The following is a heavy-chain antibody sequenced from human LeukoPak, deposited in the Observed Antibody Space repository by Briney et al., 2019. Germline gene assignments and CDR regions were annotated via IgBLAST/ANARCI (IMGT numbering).Heavy chain of an antibody. CDR2: ISSSSSYI. CDR3: ARGGYGSGSYYSYYGMDV. J-gene: IGHJ6*04. V-gene: IGHV3-21*01. CDR1: GFTFSSYS. D-gene: IGHD3-10*01. Sequence: GGSLRLSCAASGFTFSSYSMNWVRQAPGKGLEWVSSISSSSSYIYYADSVKGRFTISRDNAKNPLYLQMNSLRAEDTAVYYCARGGYGSGSYYSYYGMDVWGKGTTVTVSS.